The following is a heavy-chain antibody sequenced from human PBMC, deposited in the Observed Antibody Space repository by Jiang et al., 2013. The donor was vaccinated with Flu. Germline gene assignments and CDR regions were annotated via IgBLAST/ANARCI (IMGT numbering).Heavy chain of an antibody. V-gene: IGHV1-2*02. J-gene: IGHJ4*02. CDR3: ARGRDFWSGYYPDY. Sequence: SGYTFTGYYMHWVRQAPGQGLEWMGWINPNSGGTNYAQKFQGRVTMTRDTSISTAYMELSRLRSDDTAVYYCARGRDFWSGYYPDYWGQGTLVTVSS. CDR2: INPNSGGT. D-gene: IGHD3-3*01. CDR1: GYTFTGYY.